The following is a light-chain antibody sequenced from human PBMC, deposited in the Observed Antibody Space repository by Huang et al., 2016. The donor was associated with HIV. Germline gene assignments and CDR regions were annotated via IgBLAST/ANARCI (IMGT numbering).Light chain of an antibody. V-gene: IGKV1-33*01. CDR1: QGITNY. J-gene: IGKJ4*01. CDR3: QQYDTVPPT. Sequence: DIQMTRSPSSLSASVGDRVTISCQASQGITNYLNWFQQKPGKAPKLLIYDASELETGVPSRFSGSGFGTDFTFTISSLQPEDIATYYCQQYDTVPPTFGGGTKVEI. CDR2: DAS.